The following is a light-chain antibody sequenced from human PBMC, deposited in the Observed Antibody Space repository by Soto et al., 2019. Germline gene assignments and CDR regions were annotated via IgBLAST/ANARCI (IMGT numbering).Light chain of an antibody. CDR2: GAS. J-gene: IGKJ4*01. CDR3: QQYNHWPT. Sequence: EIEMTQSPATLSVSPGERATLSCRASQSISSNLVWYQQKPGQAPRLLIYGASTRATGIPARFSGSGSGTEFTLTISSLQSEHFAVYYCQQYNHWPTFGGGTKVEIK. CDR1: QSISSN. V-gene: IGKV3-15*01.